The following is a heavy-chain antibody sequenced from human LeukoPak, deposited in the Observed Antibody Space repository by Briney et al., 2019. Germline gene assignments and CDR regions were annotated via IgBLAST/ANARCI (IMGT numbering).Heavy chain of an antibody. J-gene: IGHJ5*02. CDR3: ARGLQQQLGWFDP. D-gene: IGHD6-13*01. CDR2: IYSGGAT. CDR1: GFTVSNNY. Sequence: GGSLRLSCTVSGFTVSNNYMSWVRQAPGRGLEWVPIIYSGGATHYADSVKGRFTISRHTSENALYLQMNSLRTEDTAVYYCARGLQQQLGWFDPWGQGTLVTVSS. V-gene: IGHV3-53*04.